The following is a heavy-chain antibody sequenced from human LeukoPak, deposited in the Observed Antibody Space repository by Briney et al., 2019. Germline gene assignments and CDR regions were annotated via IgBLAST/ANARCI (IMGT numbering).Heavy chain of an antibody. Sequence: GGSLRLSCAASGFTFSDYYMSWIRQAPGKGLEWVSYISGSGHYTYSADSVKGRFTISRDNGRNSVILQMNSLRAEDTAVYYCARGGGNFDYWGQGTLVTVSS. CDR3: ARGGGNFDY. D-gene: IGHD2-15*01. CDR1: GFTFSDYY. J-gene: IGHJ4*02. V-gene: IGHV3-11*03. CDR2: ISGSGHYT.